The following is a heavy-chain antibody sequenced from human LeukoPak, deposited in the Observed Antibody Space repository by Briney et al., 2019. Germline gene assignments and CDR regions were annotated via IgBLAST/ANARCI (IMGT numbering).Heavy chain of an antibody. CDR1: GGSISSANNY. V-gene: IGHV4-61*02. CDR2: IYTSGST. D-gene: IGHD3-22*01. J-gene: IGHJ4*02. Sequence: SQTLSLTCTVSGGSISSANNYWTWMRQPAGKGLEWIGRIYTSGSTNYNPSLKSRVTISVDTSKNQFSLKLSSVTAADTAVYYCARCPYYYDGSGYYVFDHWGQGTLVTVSS. CDR3: ARCPYYYDGSGYYVFDH.